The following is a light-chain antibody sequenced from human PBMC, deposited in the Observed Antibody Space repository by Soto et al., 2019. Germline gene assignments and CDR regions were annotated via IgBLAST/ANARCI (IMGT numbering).Light chain of an antibody. CDR1: QSISSW. CDR2: DAS. J-gene: IGKJ1*01. Sequence: DIQMTQSPSTLSASLGDRVTITCRASQSISSWLAWYQQKPGKAPKLLIYDASSLESGVPSRFSGSGSGTEFTLTISSLQPDDFALYYCQQYHNLWTFGQGTKVDI. V-gene: IGKV1-5*01. CDR3: QQYHNLWT.